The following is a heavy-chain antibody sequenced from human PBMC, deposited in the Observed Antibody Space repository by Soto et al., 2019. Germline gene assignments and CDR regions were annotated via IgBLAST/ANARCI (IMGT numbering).Heavy chain of an antibody. CDR3: ARRGGDLPVAGDD. J-gene: IGHJ4*02. CDR1: GGSISSRDYY. Sequence: QLQLQESGPGLVKPSETLSLTCSVSGGSISSRDYYWGWIRQPPGKGLEWIGSISYGGSTYYNPSLKGRVTISVDTSKNQFSLRLSSVTDADTAVYYCARRGGDLPVAGDDWGQGTLVTVSS. D-gene: IGHD6-19*01. CDR2: ISYGGST. V-gene: IGHV4-39*01.